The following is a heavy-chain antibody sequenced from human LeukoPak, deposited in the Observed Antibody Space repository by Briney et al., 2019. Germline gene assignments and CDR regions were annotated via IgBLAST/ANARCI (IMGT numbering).Heavy chain of an antibody. Sequence: PSETLSLTCTVSGGSVSSESYYWSWIRQPPGKGLEWIGYIYYSGSTKYNPSLESRVTMSVDTSKNQFSLKLSSVTAADTAVYYCARDRRGYYDSSGYYNDAFDVWGQGTMVTVSS. D-gene: IGHD3-22*01. J-gene: IGHJ3*01. CDR1: GGSVSSESYY. CDR2: IYYSGST. V-gene: IGHV4-61*01. CDR3: ARDRRGYYDSSGYYNDAFDV.